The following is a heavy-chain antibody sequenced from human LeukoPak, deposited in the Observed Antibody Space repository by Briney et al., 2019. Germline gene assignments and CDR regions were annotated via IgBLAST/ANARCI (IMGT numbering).Heavy chain of an antibody. Sequence: SETLSLTCAVSGGSISSSNWWSWVRQPPGKGLEWIGEIYHSGSTNYNPSLKSRVTISVDKSKNQFSLKLSSVTAADTAVYYCASLRYFDWLFYDYWGQGTLVTVSS. CDR2: IYHSGST. J-gene: IGHJ4*02. CDR3: ASLRYFDWLFYDY. D-gene: IGHD3-9*01. V-gene: IGHV4-4*02. CDR1: GGSISSSNW.